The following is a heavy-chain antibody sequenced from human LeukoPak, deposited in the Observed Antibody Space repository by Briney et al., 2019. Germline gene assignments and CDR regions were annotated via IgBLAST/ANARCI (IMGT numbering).Heavy chain of an antibody. Sequence: ASVRVSCKASGYTFNDYYMHWVRQAPGQGPEWMGWINPNSGETNYAQQFQGRVTMTRDTSISTAYMQLIRLRSDDTAVYYCARDWLLRYSEGGFDYWGQGSLVTVSS. J-gene: IGHJ4*02. CDR1: GYTFNDYY. V-gene: IGHV1-2*02. CDR2: INPNSGET. D-gene: IGHD3-9*01. CDR3: ARDWLLRYSEGGFDY.